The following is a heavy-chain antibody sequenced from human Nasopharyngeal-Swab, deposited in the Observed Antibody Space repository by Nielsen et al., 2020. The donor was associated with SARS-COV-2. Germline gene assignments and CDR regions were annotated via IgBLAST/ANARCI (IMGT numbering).Heavy chain of an antibody. CDR3: ARDRGLAEPSLGDY. CDR1: GYTFTSYV. V-gene: IGHV1-8*01. Sequence: ASVKVSCKASGYTFTSYVINWVRQATGQGLEWMGWMNPNSGNTGYAQKFQGRVTMTRNTSISTAYMELSSLRSEDTAVYYCARDRGLAEPSLGDYWGQGTLVTVSS. CDR2: MNPNSGNT. D-gene: IGHD3-10*01. J-gene: IGHJ4*02.